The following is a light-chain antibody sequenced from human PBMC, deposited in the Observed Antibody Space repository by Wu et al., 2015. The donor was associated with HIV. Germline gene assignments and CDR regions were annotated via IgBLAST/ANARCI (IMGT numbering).Light chain of an antibody. Sequence: EIVLTQSPATVSLSPGERATLSCRASQSVSSHLAWCQQKSGQAPRLLIYDASNRATGIPARFSGSGSGADFTLTISSLEPEDFAVYYCQQSNNWPLTFGQGTRLEIK. CDR1: QSVSSH. CDR3: QQSNNWPLT. CDR2: DAS. V-gene: IGKV3-11*01. J-gene: IGKJ5*01.